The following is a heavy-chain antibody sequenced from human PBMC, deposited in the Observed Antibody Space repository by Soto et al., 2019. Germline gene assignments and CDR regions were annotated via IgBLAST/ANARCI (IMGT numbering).Heavy chain of an antibody. D-gene: IGHD5-18*01. V-gene: IGHV3-23*01. Sequence: GGSLRLSCAASGFTFNKYFLTWVRQAPGKGLQWVSAISGSGGGTYYADSVKGRVTISRDNSENTVYLQMNSLRAEDTAIYYCAKAIQLSLYYYFAMDVWGLGTTVTGSS. CDR2: ISGSGGGT. CDR1: GFTFNKYF. J-gene: IGHJ6*02. CDR3: AKAIQLSLYYYFAMDV.